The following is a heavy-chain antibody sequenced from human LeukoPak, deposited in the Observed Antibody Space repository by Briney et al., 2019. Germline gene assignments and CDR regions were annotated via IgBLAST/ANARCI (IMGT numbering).Heavy chain of an antibody. V-gene: IGHV3-74*01. D-gene: IGHD2-21*02. CDR2: VDGDGSGA. CDR1: GFTFRNHW. Sequence: GGSLRLSCAASGFTFRNHWMHWVRQAPGKGLVWVSRVDGDGSGASYADFVRGRFTISRDNAKDTLYLQMNSLRAEDTAIYYCVSLVVTADLAFDIWGQGTMVTVSS. J-gene: IGHJ3*02. CDR3: VSLVVTADLAFDI.